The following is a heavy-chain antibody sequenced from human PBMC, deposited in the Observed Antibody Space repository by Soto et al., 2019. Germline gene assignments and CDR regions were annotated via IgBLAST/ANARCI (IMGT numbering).Heavy chain of an antibody. V-gene: IGHV3-23*01. CDR2: ASARNTNT. D-gene: IGHD6-13*01. Sequence: EVQLLESGGGLVQPGGSLRLSCAASGFTFSSHVMSWVRQAPGRGLEWVAAASARNTNTYYADSVKGRFTISRDNSKSTVYLQLDSLRVEDTAVYHCAKDVTSHGPRGYSSSWYGWFDPWGLGTLVVVSS. CDR3: AKDVTSHGPRGYSSSWYGWFDP. J-gene: IGHJ5*02. CDR1: GFTFSSHV.